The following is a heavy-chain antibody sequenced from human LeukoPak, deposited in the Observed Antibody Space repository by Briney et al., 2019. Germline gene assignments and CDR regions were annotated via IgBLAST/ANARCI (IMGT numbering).Heavy chain of an antibody. D-gene: IGHD3-10*01. CDR1: GFTVSSNF. V-gene: IGHV3-7*01. CDR2: IKQDGSEK. CDR3: ARDVIFGELYYFDY. J-gene: IGHJ4*02. Sequence: PGGSLRLSCAASGFTVSSNFMSWVRQAPGKGLEWVANIKQDGSEKYYVDSVKGRFTISRDNAKNSLYLQMNSLRAEDTAVYYCARDVIFGELYYFDYWGQGTLVTVSS.